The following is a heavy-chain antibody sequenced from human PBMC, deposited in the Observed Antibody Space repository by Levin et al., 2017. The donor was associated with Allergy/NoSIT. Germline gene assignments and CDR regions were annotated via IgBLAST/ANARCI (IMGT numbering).Heavy chain of an antibody. V-gene: IGHV3-11*05. D-gene: IGHD4-17*01. Sequence: LSLTCAASGFTFSDYYMNWIRQAPGKGLEWVSYISSSRGYTNYADSVKGRFTISRDNARNSLYLQMNSLRVEDTAVYYCARAGASTTVTTNFDYWGQGTLVTVSS. CDR2: ISSSRGYT. CDR3: ARAGASTTVTTNFDY. CDR1: GFTFSDYY. J-gene: IGHJ4*02.